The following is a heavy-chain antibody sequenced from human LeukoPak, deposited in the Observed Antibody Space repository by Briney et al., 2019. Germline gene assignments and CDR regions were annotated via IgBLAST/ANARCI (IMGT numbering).Heavy chain of an antibody. CDR2: LYNGGDT. D-gene: IGHD6-13*01. J-gene: IGHJ3*02. CDR1: GASIGSFY. V-gene: IGHV4-4*07. CDR3: ARGVEASGVGFYAFDI. Sequence: SETPSLTCTVSGASIGSFYWVWIRQPAGKGLEWIGRLYNGGDTNYSPSLRSRVTMPVDTSKNQFSLKLKSVTAADTAVYYCARGVEASGVGFYAFDIWGQGTMVTVSS.